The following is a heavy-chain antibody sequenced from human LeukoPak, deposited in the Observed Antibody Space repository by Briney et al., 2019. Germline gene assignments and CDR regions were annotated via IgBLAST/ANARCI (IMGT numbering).Heavy chain of an antibody. Sequence: GGALRLSCAASGFTFSSYSMSWVRQAPGKGLEWVSYISSGSSTIYYADSVKGRFTISRDNAKHSLYLQMNSLRDEDRAVYCCARDGSGSYYKYFQHWGEGTLVTVSS. CDR2: ISSGSSTI. CDR3: ARDGSGSYYKYFQH. D-gene: IGHD3-10*01. V-gene: IGHV3-48*02. J-gene: IGHJ1*01. CDR1: GFTFSSYS.